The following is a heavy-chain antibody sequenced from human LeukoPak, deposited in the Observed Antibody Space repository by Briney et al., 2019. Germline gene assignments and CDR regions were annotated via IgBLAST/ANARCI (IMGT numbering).Heavy chain of an antibody. Sequence: PGGSLRLSCGASGFNFNKYDMTWARQAPGKGLEWVSTITGRSDKTYYTDSVKGRFVTSRDNSKDTLYLQMNSLRAEDTALYYCAKGGWLDDLGQGALVTVSS. CDR2: ITGRSDKT. D-gene: IGHD6-19*01. CDR1: GFNFNKYD. J-gene: IGHJ4*02. CDR3: AKGGWLDD. V-gene: IGHV3-23*01.